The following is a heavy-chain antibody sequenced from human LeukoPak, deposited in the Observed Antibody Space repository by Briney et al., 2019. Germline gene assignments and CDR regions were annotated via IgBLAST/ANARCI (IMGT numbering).Heavy chain of an antibody. Sequence: GGSLRLSCAASGFTFSSYAMSWVRQAPGKGLEWVSTISGNGDSTYYADSVKGRFTISRDNSKNTLYLQMNSLRAEDTAVYYCAKNWQYCSSTSCYFPDYWGQGTLVTVSS. CDR2: ISGNGDST. J-gene: IGHJ4*02. CDR3: AKNWQYCSSTSCYFPDY. D-gene: IGHD2-2*01. CDR1: GFTFSSYA. V-gene: IGHV3-23*01.